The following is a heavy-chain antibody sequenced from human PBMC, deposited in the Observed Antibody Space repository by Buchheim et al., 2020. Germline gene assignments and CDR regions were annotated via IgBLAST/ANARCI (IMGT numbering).Heavy chain of an antibody. CDR2: MNPNSGNT. CDR1: GYTFTSYD. Sequence: QVQLVQSGAEVKKPGASVKVSCKASGYTFTSYDINWVRQATGQGLEWMGWMNPNSGNTGYAQKFQGRVTMTRTTSISTAYMELSSLRSEDTAVYYCARGILRYFDWLSTYLYYYYGMDVWGQGTT. J-gene: IGHJ6*02. D-gene: IGHD3-9*01. CDR3: ARGILRYFDWLSTYLYYYYGMDV. V-gene: IGHV1-8*01.